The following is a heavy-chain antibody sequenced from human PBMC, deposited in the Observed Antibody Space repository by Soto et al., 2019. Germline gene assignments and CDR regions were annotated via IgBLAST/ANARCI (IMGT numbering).Heavy chain of an antibody. CDR3: AKRYCSGGSCYSSKAPDRYFDN. CDR2: ISGSGGST. V-gene: IGHV3-23*01. Sequence: GGSLRLSCAASGFTFSSYAMSWVRQAPGKGLEWVSAISGSGGSTYYADSVKGRFTISRDNSKNTLYLQMNSLRAEDTAVYYCAKRYCSGGSCYSSKAPDRYFDNWGQGTLVTVSS. D-gene: IGHD2-15*01. CDR1: GFTFSSYA. J-gene: IGHJ4*02.